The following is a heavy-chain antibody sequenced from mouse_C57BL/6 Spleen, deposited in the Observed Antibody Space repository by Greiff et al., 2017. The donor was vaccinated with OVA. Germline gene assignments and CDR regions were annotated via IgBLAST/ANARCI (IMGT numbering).Heavy chain of an antibody. CDR2: INPNNGGT. Sequence: VQLQQSGPELVKPGASVKISCKASGYTFTDYYMNWVKQSHGKSLEWIGDINPNNGGTSYNQKFKGKATLTVDKSTSTAYMELRRLTSEDSAVYYCTRTNYGSSSFDYWGQDTTLAVSS. CDR3: TRTNYGSSSFDY. J-gene: IGHJ2*01. CDR1: GYTFTDYY. D-gene: IGHD1-1*01. V-gene: IGHV1-26*01.